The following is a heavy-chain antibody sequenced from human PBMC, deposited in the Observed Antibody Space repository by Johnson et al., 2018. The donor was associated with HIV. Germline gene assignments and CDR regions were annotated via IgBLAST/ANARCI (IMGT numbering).Heavy chain of an antibody. J-gene: IGHJ3*02. CDR2: ISHSGDPI. D-gene: IGHD6-6*01. V-gene: IGHV3-11*04. CDR3: ARDKGIAARPDAFDI. CDR1: GFTFSDYY. Sequence: QVQLVESGGGLVKPGGSLRLSCAASGFTFSDYYMSWIRQAPGKGLAWVSYISHSGDPIYFADSVKGRFTISRDNSKNTLYLQMNSLRAEDTAVYYCARDKGIAARPDAFDIWGQGTMVTVSS.